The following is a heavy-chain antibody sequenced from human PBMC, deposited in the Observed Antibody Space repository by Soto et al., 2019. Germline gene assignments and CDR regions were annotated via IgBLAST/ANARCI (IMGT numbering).Heavy chain of an antibody. Sequence: QVQLVQSGPEVKKPGASVKVSCKTSGYTFSSYGISWVRQAPGQGLEWMGWISTSKGNTNYAQKFQGRVTMTTDTSMSTGYMELRSLRSDDTAVYYCATRSPAFDYWGQGTLVTVSS. CDR3: ATRSPAFDY. CDR1: GYTFSSYG. CDR2: ISTSKGNT. J-gene: IGHJ4*02. V-gene: IGHV1-18*01.